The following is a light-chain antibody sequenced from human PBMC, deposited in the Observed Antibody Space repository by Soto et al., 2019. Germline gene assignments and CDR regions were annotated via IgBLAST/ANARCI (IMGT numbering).Light chain of an antibody. V-gene: IGLV2-14*01. CDR2: EVS. J-gene: IGLJ3*02. CDR3: SSYTSTSTPWV. Sequence: QPALTQPASVSGSPGQSITIFCSGTSSDVGAYKFVSWYRHHPGKAPQVMIYEVSNRPSGVSNRFSGSKSGNTASLTISGLQPEDEGDYYCSSYTSTSTPWVFGGGTKVTVL. CDR1: SSDVGAYKF.